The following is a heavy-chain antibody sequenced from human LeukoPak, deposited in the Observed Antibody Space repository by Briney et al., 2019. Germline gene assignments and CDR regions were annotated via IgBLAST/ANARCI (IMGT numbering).Heavy chain of an antibody. CDR1: GGSISSGGYY. V-gene: IGHV4-31*03. CDR3: ARGSDPGFPYYDSSGYPDRGGYFDY. D-gene: IGHD3-22*01. CDR2: IYYSGST. J-gene: IGHJ4*02. Sequence: PSETLSLTCTVSGGSISSGGYYWSWIRQHPGKGLEWIGYIYYSGSTYYNPSLKSRVTISVDTSKNQFSLKLSSVTAADTAVYYCARGSDPGFPYYDSSGYPDRGGYFDYWGQGTLVTVSS.